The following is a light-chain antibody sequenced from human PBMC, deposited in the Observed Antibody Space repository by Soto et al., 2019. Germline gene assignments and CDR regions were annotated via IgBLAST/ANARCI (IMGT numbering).Light chain of an antibody. V-gene: IGLV2-14*02. CDR3: SSYTSSSTPVV. J-gene: IGLJ2*01. CDR2: EVT. Sequence: QSALTQPASVSGSPGQSITISCTGTSSDVGNFNLVSWYQHHPGKAPKLMIYEVTKRPSGVSNRFSGSKSGNTASLTISGLQAEDEADYYCSSYTSSSTPVVFGGGTQLTVL. CDR1: SSDVGNFNL.